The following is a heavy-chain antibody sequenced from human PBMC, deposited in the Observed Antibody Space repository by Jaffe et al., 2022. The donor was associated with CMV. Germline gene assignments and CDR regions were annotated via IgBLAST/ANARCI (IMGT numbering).Heavy chain of an antibody. D-gene: IGHD2-15*01. V-gene: IGHV4-39*01. Sequence: QLQLQESGPGLVKPSETLSLTCTVSGGSISSSSYYWGWIRQPPGKGLEWIGSIYYSGSTYYNPSLKSRVTISVDTSKNQFSLKLSSVTAADTAVYYCAGLKDCSGGSCFKNSDAFDIWGQGTMVTVSS. J-gene: IGHJ3*02. CDR3: AGLKDCSGGSCFKNSDAFDI. CDR2: IYYSGST. CDR1: GGSISSSSYY.